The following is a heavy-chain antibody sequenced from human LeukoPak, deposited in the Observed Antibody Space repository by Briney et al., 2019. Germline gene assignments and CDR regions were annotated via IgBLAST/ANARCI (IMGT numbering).Heavy chain of an antibody. D-gene: IGHD3-22*01. CDR1: GYSFTSYW. Sequence: GESLKISCKGSGYSFTSYWIGWVRQMPGKGLEWMGIIYHGDSDTRYSPSFQGQVTISADKSISTAYLQWSSLKASDTAMYYCARLSVDDSSGYYYDGAFDIWGQGTMVTVSS. V-gene: IGHV5-51*01. CDR3: ARLSVDDSSGYYYDGAFDI. CDR2: IYHGDSDT. J-gene: IGHJ3*02.